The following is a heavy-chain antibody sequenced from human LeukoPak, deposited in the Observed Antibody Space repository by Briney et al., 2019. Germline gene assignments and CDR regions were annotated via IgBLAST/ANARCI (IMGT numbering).Heavy chain of an antibody. Sequence: PSETLSLTCTVAGGSISSGGYYWGWIRHHPGKGLEWIGYIYYSGSTYYNPSLKSRVTISVDTSKNQFSLKLSSVTAADTAVYYCARDRDTAMAPGAFDIWGQGTMVTVSS. D-gene: IGHD5-18*01. CDR3: ARDRDTAMAPGAFDI. J-gene: IGHJ3*02. CDR1: GGSISSGGYY. CDR2: IYYSGST. V-gene: IGHV4-31*03.